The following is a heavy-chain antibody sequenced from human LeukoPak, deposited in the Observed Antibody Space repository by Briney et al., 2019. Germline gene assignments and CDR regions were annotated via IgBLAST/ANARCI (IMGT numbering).Heavy chain of an antibody. CDR1: GGSISSSSYY. V-gene: IGHV4-39*01. Sequence: SETLSLTCTVSGGSISSSSYYWGWIRQPPGKGLEGSGSIYYSGSTYYNPSLKSRVTISVDTSKNQFSLKLSSVTAADTAVYYCARLEAVAGILDYWGQGTLVTVSS. CDR2: IYYSGST. D-gene: IGHD6-19*01. J-gene: IGHJ4*02. CDR3: ARLEAVAGILDY.